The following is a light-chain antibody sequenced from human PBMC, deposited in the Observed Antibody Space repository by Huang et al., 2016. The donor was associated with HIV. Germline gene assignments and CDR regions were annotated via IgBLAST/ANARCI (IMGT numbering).Light chain of an antibody. CDR1: QDINNY. CDR3: LQHLSYPPA. CDR2: AAS. V-gene: IGKV1-17*03. Sequence: DIQMTQSPSAMSASVGDRVNITCRANQDINNYLLWFQQKPGKVPKRLIYAASNWPSGVPSRFSGSGSGTEFTLTISNLQPEDFATYYCLQHLSYPPAFGQGTRLEIK. J-gene: IGKJ5*01.